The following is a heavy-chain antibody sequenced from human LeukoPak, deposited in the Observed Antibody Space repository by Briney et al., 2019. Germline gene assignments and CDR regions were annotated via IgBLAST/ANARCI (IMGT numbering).Heavy chain of an antibody. CDR3: AKVLIQLWLLDAFDI. Sequence: PGGSLRLSCAASGFTFSSYGMHWVRQAPGKGLEWVAVISYDGSNKYYADSVKGRFTISRDNSKNTLYLQMNSLRAEDTAVYYCAKVLIQLWLLDAFDIWGQGTMVTVSS. CDR1: GFTFSSYG. D-gene: IGHD5-18*01. V-gene: IGHV3-30*18. J-gene: IGHJ3*02. CDR2: ISYDGSNK.